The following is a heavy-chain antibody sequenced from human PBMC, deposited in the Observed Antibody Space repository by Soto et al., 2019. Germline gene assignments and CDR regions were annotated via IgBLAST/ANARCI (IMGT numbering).Heavy chain of an antibody. J-gene: IGHJ6*02. D-gene: IGHD6-6*01. V-gene: IGHV4-31*03. Sequence: PSETLSLTCTVSGGSISSGGYYWSWIRQHPGKGLEWIGYIYYSGSTYYNPSLKSRVTISVDTSKNQFSLKLSSVTAADTAVYYCAREVGKVAARPGFRYYYGMDVWGQGTTVTVSS. CDR2: IYYSGST. CDR3: AREVGKVAARPGFRYYYGMDV. CDR1: GGSISSGGYY.